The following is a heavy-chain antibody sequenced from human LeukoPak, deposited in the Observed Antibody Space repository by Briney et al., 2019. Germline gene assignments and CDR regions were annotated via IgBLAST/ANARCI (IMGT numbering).Heavy chain of an antibody. Sequence: SETLSLTCTVSGGSISSSNWWSWVRQSPGKGLEWIGEIYHNENTNYNPSPKSRVTISVDRSKNQFSLRLSSVTAADTAVYYCARDEVRGVYSDYWGQGTLVTVSS. J-gene: IGHJ4*02. CDR2: IYHNENT. V-gene: IGHV4-4*02. CDR1: GGSISSSNW. D-gene: IGHD3-10*01. CDR3: ARDEVRGVYSDY.